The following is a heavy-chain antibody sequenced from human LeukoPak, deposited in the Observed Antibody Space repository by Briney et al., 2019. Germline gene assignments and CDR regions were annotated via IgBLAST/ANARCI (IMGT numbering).Heavy chain of an antibody. V-gene: IGHV3-15*01. CDR1: GFTFSNAW. J-gene: IGHJ3*02. Sequence: PGGSLRLSCAASGFTFSNAWMNWVRQAPGKGLEWVGRIKNKIASGTTDYAAPVKGRFTISRDDSKNTLFLQMSSLKTEDTAMYYCTTNDAFDIWGQGTMVTVSS. CDR2: IKNKIASGTT. CDR3: TTNDAFDI.